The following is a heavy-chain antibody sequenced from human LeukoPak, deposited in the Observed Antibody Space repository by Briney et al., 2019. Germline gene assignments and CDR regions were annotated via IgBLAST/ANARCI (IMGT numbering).Heavy chain of an antibody. V-gene: IGHV3-48*02. CDR1: GFTFSSYS. J-gene: IGHJ4*01. Sequence: GGSERLSCAASGFTFSSYSMNWARQAPGKGLEWVSYISSSSTIYYADSVKGRFTISRDNAKNSLYLQMNSLRDEDTAVYYCARPHSGHLFDYWGQ. CDR2: ISSSSTI. CDR3: ARPHSGHLFDY. D-gene: IGHD3-10*01.